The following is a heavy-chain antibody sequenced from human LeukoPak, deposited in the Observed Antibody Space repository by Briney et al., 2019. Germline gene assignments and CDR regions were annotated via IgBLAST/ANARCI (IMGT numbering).Heavy chain of an antibody. Sequence: SETLSLTCTVSGGSISSYYWSWIRQPPGKGLEWIGYIYTSGSTNYNPSLKSRVTISVDTSKNQFSLKLSSVTAADTAVYYCATKYSSSWKIGGYYMDVWGKGTTVTASS. V-gene: IGHV4-4*09. D-gene: IGHD6-13*01. CDR1: GGSISSYY. J-gene: IGHJ6*03. CDR2: IYTSGST. CDR3: ATKYSSSWKIGGYYMDV.